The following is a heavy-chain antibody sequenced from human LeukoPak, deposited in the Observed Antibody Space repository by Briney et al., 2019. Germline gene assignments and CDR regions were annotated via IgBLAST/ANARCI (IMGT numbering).Heavy chain of an antibody. CDR3: AGSIAVAGTGDYYYYMDV. CDR1: GGSISSYY. Sequence: SETLSLTCTVSGGSISSYYWSWIRQPPGKGLEWIGYIYYSGSTNYNPSLKSRVTISVDTSKNQFSLKLSSVTAADTAVYYCAGSIAVAGTGDYYYYMDVWGKGTTVTVSS. CDR2: IYYSGST. V-gene: IGHV4-59*01. J-gene: IGHJ6*03. D-gene: IGHD6-19*01.